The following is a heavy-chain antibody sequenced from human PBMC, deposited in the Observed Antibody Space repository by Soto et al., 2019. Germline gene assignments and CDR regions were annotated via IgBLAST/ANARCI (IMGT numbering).Heavy chain of an antibody. Sequence: QVQLVQSGAEVKKPESSVKVSCKAPGGTFSTYAISWVRQAPGQGLDGMGGIIPMFGTANYAQRFQDRVTVTADESTNTVYMGLSSLRSEDTAVYFCASGIQLWLRRINNGYSGWGQGTLVTVSS. CDR2: IIPMFGTA. CDR1: GGTFSTYA. D-gene: IGHD5-18*01. CDR3: ASGIQLWLRRINNGYSG. J-gene: IGHJ4*02. V-gene: IGHV1-69*12.